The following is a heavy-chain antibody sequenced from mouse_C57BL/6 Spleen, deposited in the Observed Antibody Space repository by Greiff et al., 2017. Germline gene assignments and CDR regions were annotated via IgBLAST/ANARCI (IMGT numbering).Heavy chain of an antibody. CDR3: ARLDYGSSYRLFDY. J-gene: IGHJ2*01. V-gene: IGHV1-50*01. CDR1: GYTFTSYW. Sequence: QVQLQQPGAELVKPGASVKLSCKASGYTFTSYWMQWVKQRPGQGLEWIGEIDPSDSYTNYNQKFKGKATLTVDTSSSTAYMQLSSLTSEDSAVYYCARLDYGSSYRLFDYWGQGTTLTVSS. CDR2: IDPSDSYT. D-gene: IGHD1-1*01.